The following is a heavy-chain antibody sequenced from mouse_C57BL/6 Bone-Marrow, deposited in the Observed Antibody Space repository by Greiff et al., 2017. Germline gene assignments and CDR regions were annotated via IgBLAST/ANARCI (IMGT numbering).Heavy chain of an antibody. CDR1: GFTFSDYY. J-gene: IGHJ1*03. V-gene: IGHV5-16*01. CDR3: ARDRDGYYWYFDV. Sequence: EVKVVESEGGLVQPGSSMKLSCTASGFTFSDYYMAWVRQVPEKGLEWVANINYDGSSTYYLDSLKSRFIISRDNAKNILYLQMSSLKSEDTATYYCARDRDGYYWYFDVWGTGTTVTVSS. D-gene: IGHD2-3*01. CDR2: INYDGSST.